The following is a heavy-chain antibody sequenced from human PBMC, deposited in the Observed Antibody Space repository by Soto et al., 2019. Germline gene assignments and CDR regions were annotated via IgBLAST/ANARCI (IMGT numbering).Heavy chain of an antibody. D-gene: IGHD2-2*01. CDR2: INHSGNT. CDR1: GGSVSGYY. Sequence: KPSETLSLTCAVDGGSVSGYYWTWIRQPPGKGLEWIGEINHSGNTNYNPSLESRVTMSVDTSKNHFSLKVTSVSAADTAVYYCARSELGARRHCGGTSCSNTVTKNGVDVWGQGTTVTVSS. J-gene: IGHJ6*02. V-gene: IGHV4-34*01. CDR3: ARSELGARRHCGGTSCSNTVTKNGVDV.